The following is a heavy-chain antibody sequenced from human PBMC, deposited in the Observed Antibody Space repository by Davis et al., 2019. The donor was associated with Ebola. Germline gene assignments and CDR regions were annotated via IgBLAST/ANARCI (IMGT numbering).Heavy chain of an antibody. CDR1: GYTFTSYG. J-gene: IGHJ6*02. Sequence: SVPVSCKASGYTFTSYGISWVRQAPGPGLEWLGGIIPIFGTANYAQKFQGRVTITADESTSTAYMELSSLRSEDTAVYYCAITVTTSRGYYYGMDVWGQGTTVTVSS. D-gene: IGHD4-17*01. V-gene: IGHV1-69*13. CDR2: IIPIFGTA. CDR3: AITVTTSRGYYYGMDV.